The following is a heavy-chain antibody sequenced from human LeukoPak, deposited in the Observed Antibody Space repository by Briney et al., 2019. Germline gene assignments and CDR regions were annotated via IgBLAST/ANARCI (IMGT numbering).Heavy chain of an antibody. CDR3: ARILRSSSGYYFDY. CDR1: GFTFSSYS. V-gene: IGHV3-66*01. Sequence: PGGSLRLSCAASGFTFSSYSMNWVRQAPGKGLEWASVIYSGDTTFYEDSVRGKFTISRDNSKNTLYLQMNSLRAEDTAVYYCARILRSSSGYYFDYWGQGTLVTVSS. D-gene: IGHD3-10*01. J-gene: IGHJ4*02. CDR2: IYSGDTT.